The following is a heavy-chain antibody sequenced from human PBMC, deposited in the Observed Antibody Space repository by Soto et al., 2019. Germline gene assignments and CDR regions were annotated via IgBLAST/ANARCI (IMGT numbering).Heavy chain of an antibody. D-gene: IGHD5-12*01. CDR1: GFTFSSYA. V-gene: IGHV3-30-3*01. J-gene: IGHJ6*02. Sequence: GGSLRLSCAASGFTFSSYAMHWVRQAPGKGLEWVAVISYDGSNKYYADSVKGRFTISRDNSKNTLYLQMNSLRAEDTAVYYCARGGYSGYEESLYYGMDVWGQGTTVTVSS. CDR2: ISYDGSNK. CDR3: ARGGYSGYEESLYYGMDV.